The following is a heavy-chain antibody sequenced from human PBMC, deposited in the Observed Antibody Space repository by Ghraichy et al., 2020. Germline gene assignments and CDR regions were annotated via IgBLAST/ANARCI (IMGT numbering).Heavy chain of an antibody. V-gene: IGHV3-15*07. Sequence: GGSLRLSCAASGFTFSDVWMHWVRQVPGKGLEWVGRIKSKTHGGTTDYAAPVNGRFTISRDDSKDTLYLQMNSLTTEDTAVYYCATDRKLYYGSRIWGPREFDNWGQGTLVTVSS. D-gene: IGHD3-10*01. CDR1: GFTFSDVW. J-gene: IGHJ4*02. CDR3: ATDRKLYYGSRIWGPREFDN. CDR2: IKSKTHGGTT.